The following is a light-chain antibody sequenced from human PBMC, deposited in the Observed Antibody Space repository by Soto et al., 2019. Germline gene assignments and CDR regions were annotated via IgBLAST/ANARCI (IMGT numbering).Light chain of an antibody. V-gene: IGLV1-40*01. CDR2: SNT. J-gene: IGLJ1*01. CDR1: ISNIGAGYD. Sequence: QSVLTQPPSVSGAPGQRVTISCTGIISNIGAGYDVHWYQQLPGTAPKLLIYSNTTRPSGVPDRFSGSQSGTSASLAITGIQAEDEPDYHCQTYDSSLSGAVFGTGTKVNVL. CDR3: QTYDSSLSGAV.